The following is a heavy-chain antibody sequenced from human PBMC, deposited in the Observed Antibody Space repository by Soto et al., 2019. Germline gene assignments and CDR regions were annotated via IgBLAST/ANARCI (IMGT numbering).Heavy chain of an antibody. V-gene: IGHV4-31*03. CDR2: IYYSGST. CDR1: GGSISSGGYY. CDR3: ARGLRSAKDPFDY. J-gene: IGHJ4*02. Sequence: QVQLQASGPGLVKPSQTLSLTCTVSGGSISSGGYYWRWIRQHPGKGLEWIGYIYYSGSTYYNPSVKSRVTISVDTSKNPFSLKLSSVTAADTAVYYCARGLRSAKDPFDYWGQGTLVTVSS.